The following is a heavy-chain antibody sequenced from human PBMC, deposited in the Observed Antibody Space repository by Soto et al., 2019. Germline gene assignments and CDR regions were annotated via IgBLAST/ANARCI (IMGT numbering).Heavy chain of an antibody. CDR1: GGTFSSYA. Sequence: QVQLVQSGAEVKKPGSSVKVSCKASGGTFSSYAISWVRQAPGQGLEWMGGIIPIFGTANYAQKFQGRVTITADESTSTAYMELSSLTSEDTAVYYCARIHPPVGGDYWSLGFNNWFDPWGQGTLVTVSS. J-gene: IGHJ5*02. D-gene: IGHD4-17*01. CDR2: IIPIFGTA. V-gene: IGHV1-69*01. CDR3: ARIHPPVGGDYWSLGFNNWFDP.